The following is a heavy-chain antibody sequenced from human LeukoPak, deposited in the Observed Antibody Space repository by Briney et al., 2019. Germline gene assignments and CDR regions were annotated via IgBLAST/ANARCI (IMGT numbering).Heavy chain of an antibody. D-gene: IGHD6-19*01. CDR2: ISYSGGTT. V-gene: IGHV3-23*01. J-gene: IGHJ3*02. CDR3: ARKPWLDYDAFDI. Sequence: GGSLRLSCASSGFTFTSYAVSWVRRAPGKGLEWASTISYSGGTTYHTDSVKGRFTISRDISKNTVYLQMNSLRAEDTAVYYCARKPWLDYDAFDIWSQGTMVTVSS. CDR1: GFTFTSYA.